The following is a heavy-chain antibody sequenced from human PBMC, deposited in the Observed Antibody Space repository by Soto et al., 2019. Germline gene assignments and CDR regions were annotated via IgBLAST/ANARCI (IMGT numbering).Heavy chain of an antibody. J-gene: IGHJ3*02. V-gene: IGHV1-69*12. CDR1: GGTFSSYA. CDR2: SIPIFGTA. D-gene: IGHD4-17*01. CDR3: ASDKTSYGDYVTIPDAFVI. Sequence: QIQLVQSGTEVKKPGSSVKVSCKASGGTFSSYAISWVRQAPGQGLEWMGGSIPIFGTANYAQKFQGRVTITADESTSIAYMELSSLRSEDTAVYYCASDKTSYGDYVTIPDAFVIWGQGTMVTVSS.